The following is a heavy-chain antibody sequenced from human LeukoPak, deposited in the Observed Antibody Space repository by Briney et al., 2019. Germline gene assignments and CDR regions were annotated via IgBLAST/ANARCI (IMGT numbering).Heavy chain of an antibody. D-gene: IGHD3-22*01. J-gene: IGHJ4*02. CDR1: GGSFSGYY. Sequence: ASETLSLTCAVYGGSFSGYYWSWIRQPPGKGLEWIGEINHSGSTNYNPSLKSRVTISVDTSKNQFSLKLSSATAADTAVYYCARYPPGGYYDSSGYYYPGVYWGQGTLVTVSS. CDR3: ARYPPGGYYDSSGYYYPGVY. CDR2: INHSGST. V-gene: IGHV4-34*01.